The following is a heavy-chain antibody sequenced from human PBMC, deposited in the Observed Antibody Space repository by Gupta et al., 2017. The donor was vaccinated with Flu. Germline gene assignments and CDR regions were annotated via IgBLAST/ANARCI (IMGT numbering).Heavy chain of an antibody. Sequence: LSTLWMSWVRQAPGKGLEWVANIKHDGSETYYVDSVKGRFTISRDNAQNSLYLQMNSLRAEDTAVYYCARDFSNYYYYIDVWGKGTTVTVSS. CDR2: IKHDGSET. CDR3: ARDFSNYYYYIDV. J-gene: IGHJ6*03. CDR1: LSTLW. D-gene: IGHD3-3*02. V-gene: IGHV3-7*01.